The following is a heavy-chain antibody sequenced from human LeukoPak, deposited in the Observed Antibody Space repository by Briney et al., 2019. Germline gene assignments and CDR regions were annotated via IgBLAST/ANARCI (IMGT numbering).Heavy chain of an antibody. V-gene: IGHV3-74*01. D-gene: IGHD3-10*01. CDR3: AKDSSMVRGVSSFDY. J-gene: IGHJ4*02. CDR1: GFTFSNYW. CDR2: IHSDGSAT. Sequence: PGGSLRLSCAASGFTFSNYWMHWVRQAPGKGLVWVSRIHSDGSATYYADPVKGRFTISRDNSKNTLFLQMDSLRAEDTAVYYCAKDSSMVRGVSSFDYWGQGTRVTVSS.